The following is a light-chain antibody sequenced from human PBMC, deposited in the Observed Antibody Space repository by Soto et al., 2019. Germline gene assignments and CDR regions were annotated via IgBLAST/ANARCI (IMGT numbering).Light chain of an antibody. Sequence: QSALTQPASVSGSPGQSITISCTRTSSDVGGYNYVSWYQQHPGKAPKLMIYEVSNRPSAVSNRFSGSKSGNTASLTITGLQAEDEADYYCSSYTSSSTGVFGNGTKLTVL. CDR2: EVS. CDR3: SSYTSSSTGV. V-gene: IGLV2-14*01. J-gene: IGLJ1*01. CDR1: SSDVGGYNY.